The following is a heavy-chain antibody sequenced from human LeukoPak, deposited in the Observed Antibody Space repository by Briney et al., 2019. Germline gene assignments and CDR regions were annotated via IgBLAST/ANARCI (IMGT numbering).Heavy chain of an antibody. D-gene: IGHD1-26*01. CDR2: IYYSGST. CDR3: ATTQGASGSYWPSYYYYMDV. Sequence: PSETLSHTCTVSGGSISSYYWSWIRQPPGKGLEWIGYIYYSGSTNYNPSLKSRVTISVDTSKNQFSLKLSSVTAADTAVYYCATTQGASGSYWPSYYYYMDVWGKGTTVTVSS. J-gene: IGHJ6*03. CDR1: GGSISSYY. V-gene: IGHV4-59*01.